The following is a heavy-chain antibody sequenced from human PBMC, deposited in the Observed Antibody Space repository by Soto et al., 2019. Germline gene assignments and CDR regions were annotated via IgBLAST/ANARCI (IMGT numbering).Heavy chain of an antibody. D-gene: IGHD3-3*01. Sequence: PSETLSLTCTVSGGSISSSSYYWGWIRQPPGKGLEWIGSIYYSGSTYYNTSLKSRVTISVDTSKKQFYLKLSSVTAANTAVNNCARQGVLRFLEWLLAFVYWGQGTLVAVSS. CDR2: IYYSGST. CDR3: ARQGVLRFLEWLLAFVY. J-gene: IGHJ4*02. CDR1: GGSISSSSYY. V-gene: IGHV4-39*01.